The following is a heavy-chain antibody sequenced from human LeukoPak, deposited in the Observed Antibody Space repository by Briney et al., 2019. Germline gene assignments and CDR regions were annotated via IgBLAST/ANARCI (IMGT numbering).Heavy chain of an antibody. J-gene: IGHJ4*02. D-gene: IGHD1-1*01. CDR3: ARGGTAEYYFDY. V-gene: IGHV4-34*01. CDR2: INHGGST. Sequence: SETLSLTCAVYGGSFSAYYWTWIRQPPGKGLEWIGEINHGGSTNYDPSLKSRVTISIDTAKNQCSLKMSSVTAADTAVYYCARGGTAEYYFDYWGQGTLVTVSS. CDR1: GGSFSAYY.